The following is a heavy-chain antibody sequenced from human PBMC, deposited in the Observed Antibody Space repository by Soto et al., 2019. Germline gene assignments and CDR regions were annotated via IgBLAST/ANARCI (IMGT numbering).Heavy chain of an antibody. Sequence: GASVKVSCKASGYTFTGYYMHWVRQAPGQGLEWMGWINPNSGGTNYAQKFQGWVTMTRDTSISTAYMELSRLRSDDTAVYYCARGVEMATINDYYYGMDVWGQGTTVTVSS. V-gene: IGHV1-2*04. CDR3: ARGVEMATINDYYYGMDV. D-gene: IGHD5-12*01. CDR1: GYTFTGYY. J-gene: IGHJ6*02. CDR2: INPNSGGT.